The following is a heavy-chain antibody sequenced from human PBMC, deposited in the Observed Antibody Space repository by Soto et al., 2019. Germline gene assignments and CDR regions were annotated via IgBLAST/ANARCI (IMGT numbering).Heavy chain of an antibody. D-gene: IGHD4-4*01. CDR2: IIPIFGTA. V-gene: IGHV1-69*13. Sequence: SVKVSCKASGGTFSSYAISWVRQAPGQGLEWMGGIIPIFGTANYAQKFQGRVTITADESTSTAYMELSSLRSEDTAVYYCARARTTVTISYYYYYGMDVWGQGTTVTVSS. CDR1: GGTFSSYA. CDR3: ARARTTVTISYYYYYGMDV. J-gene: IGHJ6*02.